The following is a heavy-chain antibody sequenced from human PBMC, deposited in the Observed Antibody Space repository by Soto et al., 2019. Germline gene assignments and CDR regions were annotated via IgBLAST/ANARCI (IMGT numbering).Heavy chain of an antibody. V-gene: IGHV1-8*01. J-gene: IGHJ6*02. D-gene: IGHD2-15*01. CDR3: ATRLGYCSGGSCRTHYYYGMDV. Sequence: GASVKVSCKASGYTFTSYDINWVRQATGQGLEWMGWMNPNSGNTGYAQKFQGRVTMTRNTSISTAYMELSSLRSEDTAVYYCATRLGYCSGGSCRTHYYYGMDVWGQGTTLTVSS. CDR1: GYTFTSYD. CDR2: MNPNSGNT.